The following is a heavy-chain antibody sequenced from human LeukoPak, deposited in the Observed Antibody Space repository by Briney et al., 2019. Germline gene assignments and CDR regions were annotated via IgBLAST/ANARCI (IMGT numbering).Heavy chain of an antibody. Sequence: GGSLRLSCTASGFAFDEHGMSWVRQVQGKGLEWVSGINWSGGSTGYADPLRGRFTISRDNAKNSLYLQMDSLRAEDTALYYCARAPITSPFYFDYWGQGTLVTVSS. CDR3: ARAPITSPFYFDY. D-gene: IGHD2-2*01. J-gene: IGHJ4*02. V-gene: IGHV3-20*04. CDR2: INWSGGST. CDR1: GFAFDEHG.